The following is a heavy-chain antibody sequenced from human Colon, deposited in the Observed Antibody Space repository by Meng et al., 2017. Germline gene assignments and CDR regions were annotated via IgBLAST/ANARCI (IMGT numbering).Heavy chain of an antibody. J-gene: IGHJ4*02. D-gene: IGHD2-15*01. CDR2: INPRTGDT. CDR3: ARESADGGSFDL. V-gene: IGHV1-2*06. CDR1: GYTLY. Sequence: QVQLVQSGAEVKKPGASVTVSCKASGYTLYIHLVRLRPGEGLEWMGRINPRTGDTKSAQSFQGRVTMTRDTSTTTFSMDLRSLTTDDSAIYFCARESADGGSFDLWGQGTLVTVSS.